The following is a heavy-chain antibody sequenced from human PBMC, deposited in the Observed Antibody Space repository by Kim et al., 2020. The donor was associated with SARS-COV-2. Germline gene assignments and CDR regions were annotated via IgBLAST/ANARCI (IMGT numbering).Heavy chain of an antibody. CDR2: IYSGGST. Sequence: GGSLRLSCAASGFTVSSNYMSWVRQAPGKGLEWVSVIYSGGSTYYADSVKGRFTISRDNSKNTLYLQMNSLRAEDTAVYYCARESDEGPLSIVTPNWYFDLWGRGTLVTVSS. J-gene: IGHJ2*01. CDR1: GFTVSSNY. V-gene: IGHV3-53*01. D-gene: IGHD3-22*01. CDR3: ARESDEGPLSIVTPNWYFDL.